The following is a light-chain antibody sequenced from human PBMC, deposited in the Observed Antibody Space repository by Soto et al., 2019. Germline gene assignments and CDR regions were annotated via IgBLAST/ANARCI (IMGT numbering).Light chain of an antibody. CDR3: QQYNNWGT. V-gene: IGKV3-15*01. Sequence: VMTQAPATLSVSTGERATLSFMASQTINNNVAWYQLKDGQVPRLLIYGASTRATGIPARFSGSGSGTEFTLTISSLQSEDFAVYYCQQYNNWGTFGQGTKVDIK. CDR1: QTINNN. J-gene: IGKJ1*01. CDR2: GAS.